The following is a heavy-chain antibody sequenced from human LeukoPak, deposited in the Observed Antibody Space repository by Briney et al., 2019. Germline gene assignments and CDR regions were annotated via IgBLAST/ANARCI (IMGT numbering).Heavy chain of an antibody. CDR2: INPNSGGA. J-gene: IGHJ4*02. CDR3: ATAFGVVDFDY. CDR1: GYTFTGYY. V-gene: IGHV1-2*02. Sequence: ASVKVSCKASGYTFTGYYMHWVRQDPGQGLEWMGWINPNSGGANYAQKFQGRVTMTRDTSISTAYMELSSLTSDDTAVYYCATAFGVVDFDYWGQGTLVTVSS. D-gene: IGHD3-3*01.